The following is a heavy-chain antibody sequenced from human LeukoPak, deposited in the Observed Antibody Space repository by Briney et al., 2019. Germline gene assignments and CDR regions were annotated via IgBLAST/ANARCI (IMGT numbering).Heavy chain of an antibody. CDR1: GYTFTSYW. Sequence: RGESLKISCKGTGYTFTSYWIGWVRQMPGKGLEWMGITYPGDSVTRYSPSFQGQVTISADKSISTAYLQWSSLKASDTAMYYCARRGDGYNLNFDYWGQGTLVTVPS. J-gene: IGHJ4*02. V-gene: IGHV5-51*01. CDR2: TYPGDSVT. CDR3: ARRGDGYNLNFDY. D-gene: IGHD5-24*01.